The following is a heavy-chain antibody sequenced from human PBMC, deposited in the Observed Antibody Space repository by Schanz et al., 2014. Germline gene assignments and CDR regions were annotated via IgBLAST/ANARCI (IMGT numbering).Heavy chain of an antibody. CDR3: VRDSFFAFDY. D-gene: IGHD3-3*01. Sequence: ESGGGLVQPGGSLRLSCAASGFTFSSHWMHWVRQDPGKGLVWVARINSVGSNTDYADSVKGRFTMSRDNAKNSVFLQMNSLRAEDTAVYYCVRDSFFAFDYWGQGTLVTVSS. J-gene: IGHJ4*02. V-gene: IGHV3-74*01. CDR1: GFTFSSHW. CDR2: INSVGSNT.